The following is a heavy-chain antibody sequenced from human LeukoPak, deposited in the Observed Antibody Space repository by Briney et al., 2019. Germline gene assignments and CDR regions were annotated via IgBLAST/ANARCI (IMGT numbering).Heavy chain of an antibody. V-gene: IGHV4-59*12. Sequence: SETLSLTCSVSGDSISGYYWSWIRQPPGKGLEWIAYIHNSGNSNYNPSLKSRVTMSVDTSKNQFSLKLSSVTAADTAVYYCARGGGGYSYYYYYMDVWGRGTTVTVSS. J-gene: IGHJ6*03. CDR2: IHNSGNS. D-gene: IGHD5-18*01. CDR3: ARGGGGYSYYYYYMDV. CDR1: GDSISGYY.